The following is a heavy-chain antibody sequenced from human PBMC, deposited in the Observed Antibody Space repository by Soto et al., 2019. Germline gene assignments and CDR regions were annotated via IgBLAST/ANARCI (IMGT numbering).Heavy chain of an antibody. V-gene: IGHV3-33*01. Sequence: QVQLVESGGGVVQPGRSLRLSCAASGFTFSSYGMHWVRQAPGKGLEWVAVIWYDGSNKYYADSVKGRFTISRDNSKNTLYLQMNSLRAEDTAVYYCARMHPDGYVAYWGQGTLVTVSS. J-gene: IGHJ4*02. CDR2: IWYDGSNK. CDR3: ARMHPDGYVAY. CDR1: GFTFSSYG.